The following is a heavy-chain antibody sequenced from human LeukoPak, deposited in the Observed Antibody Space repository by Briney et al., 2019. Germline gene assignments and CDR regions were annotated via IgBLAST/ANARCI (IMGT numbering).Heavy chain of an antibody. CDR1: GGSISSSSYY. D-gene: IGHD1-1*01. CDR2: IYYSGST. J-gene: IGHJ3*02. CDR3: ARDSWNNAFDI. Sequence: SETLSLTCTVSGGSISSSSYYWGWIRQPPGKGLEWIGSIYYSGSTYYNPSLKSRVTISVDTSKNQFSLKLSSVTAADTAVYYCARDSWNNAFDIWGQGTMVTVSS. V-gene: IGHV4-39*07.